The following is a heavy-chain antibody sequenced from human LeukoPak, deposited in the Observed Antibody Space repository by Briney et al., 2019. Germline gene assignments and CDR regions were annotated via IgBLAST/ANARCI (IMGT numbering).Heavy chain of an antibody. CDR2: ISGGGGST. CDR1: GFTFSDYA. V-gene: IGHV3-23*01. J-gene: IGHJ4*02. Sequence: GSLRLSCAASGFTFSDYAMSWVRQTPGKGLEWVSDISGGGGSTYYADSAKGRFTISRDNSKNTLYLQMNGLRAEDTAIYYCAKRGNTYYDRYFDYWGQGSLVTVSS. CDR3: AKRGNTYYDRYFDY. D-gene: IGHD3-22*01.